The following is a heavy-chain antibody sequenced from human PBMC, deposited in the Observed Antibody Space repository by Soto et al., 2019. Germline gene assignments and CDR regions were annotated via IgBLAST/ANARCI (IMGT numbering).Heavy chain of an antibody. CDR1: GGSISSSNW. J-gene: IGHJ6*02. Sequence: QVQLQESGPGLVKPSGTLSLTCAVSGGSISSSNWWSWVRQPPGKGLEWIGEIYHSGSTNYNPSLNGRFTISVDKSKNQFSLKLSSVTAAATAVYYCAKVSGSYYYGMDVWGQGTTVTVSS. D-gene: IGHD1-26*01. V-gene: IGHV4-4*02. CDR3: AKVSGSYYYGMDV. CDR2: IYHSGST.